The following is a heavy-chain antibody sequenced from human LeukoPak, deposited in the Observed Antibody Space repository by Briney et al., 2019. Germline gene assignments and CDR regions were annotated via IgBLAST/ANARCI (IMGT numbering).Heavy chain of an antibody. CDR1: EYTFTNYD. D-gene: IGHD3-16*01. CDR2: INPNSGNT. J-gene: IGHJ5*02. Sequence: GASVQVSCKASEYTFTNYDINWVRQATGQGLEWMGWINPNSGNTGYTQKFQGRDTMTRNTSLSTAYMELTSLKSEDTAVYYCARSLGTYWGKDFLNWFDPWGQGTLVTVSS. V-gene: IGHV1-8*01. CDR3: ARSLGTYWGKDFLNWFDP.